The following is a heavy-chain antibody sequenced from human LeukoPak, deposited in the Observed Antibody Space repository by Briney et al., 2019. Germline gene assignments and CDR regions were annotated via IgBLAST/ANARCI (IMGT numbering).Heavy chain of an antibody. D-gene: IGHD1-26*01. J-gene: IGHJ4*02. Sequence: GGSLRLSCAASGFTFSSYTMNWVRQAPGKGLEWVSSVSSWSSYIYYADAVKGRFTISRDNANNSLHLQMNSLRAEDTAVYYCGRDPFYEGFDSGLHYGQDGGWGQGTLVTVSS. CDR1: GFTFSSYT. CDR3: GRDPFYEGFDSGLHYGQDGG. V-gene: IGHV3-21*01. CDR2: VSSWSSYI.